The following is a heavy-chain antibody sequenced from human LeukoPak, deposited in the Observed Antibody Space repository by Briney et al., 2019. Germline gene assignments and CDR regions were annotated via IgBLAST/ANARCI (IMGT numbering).Heavy chain of an antibody. J-gene: IGHJ4*02. CDR1: GFTVSSNY. Sequence: PGGSLRLSCAASGFTVSSNYMSWVRQAPGKGLEWVSVIYSGGSIYYADSVKGRFTISRDNSKNTLYLQMNSLRAEDTAVYYCARNVVARRALYFDYWGQGTLVTVSS. V-gene: IGHV3-53*01. CDR3: ARNVVARRALYFDY. CDR2: IYSGGSI. D-gene: IGHD2-2*01.